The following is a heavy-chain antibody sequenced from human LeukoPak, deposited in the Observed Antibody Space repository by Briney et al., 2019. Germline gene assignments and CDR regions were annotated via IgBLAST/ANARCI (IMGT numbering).Heavy chain of an antibody. Sequence: GGSLRLSCAASGFTFSSYAMHWVRQAPGKGLEWVAVISYDGSNKYYADSVKGRFTISRDNSKNTLCLQMNSLRAEDTAVYYCARDSPPPSIVGAKPDFDYWGQGTLVTVSS. J-gene: IGHJ4*02. CDR2: ISYDGSNK. CDR3: ARDSPPPSIVGAKPDFDY. D-gene: IGHD1-26*01. CDR1: GFTFSSYA. V-gene: IGHV3-30-3*01.